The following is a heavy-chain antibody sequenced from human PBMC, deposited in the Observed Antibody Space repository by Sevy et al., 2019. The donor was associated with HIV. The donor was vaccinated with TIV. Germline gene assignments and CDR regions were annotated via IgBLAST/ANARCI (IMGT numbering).Heavy chain of an antibody. J-gene: IGHJ5*02. CDR1: GGSISSSPYY. D-gene: IGHD2-8*01. CDR3: ARHFWDAVLIVSVPFDP. V-gene: IGHV4-39*01. Sequence: SETLSLTCIVSGGSISSSPYYWDWIRQPPGKGLEWIGSIFYSGSTSYNPSLQSRITISVDTSKNQFSLKLSSVTAADTAVYYCARHFWDAVLIVSVPFDPWGQGTLVTVSS. CDR2: IFYSGST.